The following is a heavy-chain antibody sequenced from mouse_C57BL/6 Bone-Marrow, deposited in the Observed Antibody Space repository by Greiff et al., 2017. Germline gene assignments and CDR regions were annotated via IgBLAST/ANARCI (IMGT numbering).Heavy chain of an antibody. CDR2: ISGGGGNT. CDR1: GFTFSSYT. CDR3: ARRRSRGYYAMDY. J-gene: IGHJ4*01. V-gene: IGHV5-9*01. D-gene: IGHD1-1*01. Sequence: DVQLVESGGGLVKPGGSLKLSCAASGFTFSSYTMSWVRQTPEKRLEWVATISGGGGNTYYPDSVKGRFTISKDNAKNTLFLQMSSLRSEDTALYYCARRRSRGYYAMDYWGQGTSVTVSS.